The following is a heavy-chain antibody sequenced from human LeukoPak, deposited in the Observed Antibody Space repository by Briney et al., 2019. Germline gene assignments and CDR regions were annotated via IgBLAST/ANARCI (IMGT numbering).Heavy chain of an antibody. CDR3: ARDRLGDGYSGYDGMDV. V-gene: IGHV1-69*04. CDR2: IIPIFGIA. D-gene: IGHD5-12*01. Sequence: SVTVSCKASGGTFISYAISWVRQAPGQGREWMGRIIPIFGIANYAQKFQGRVTITADKSTSTAYMELSSLRSEDTAVYYCARDRLGDGYSGYDGMDVWGQGTTVTVSS. J-gene: IGHJ6*02. CDR1: GGTFISYA.